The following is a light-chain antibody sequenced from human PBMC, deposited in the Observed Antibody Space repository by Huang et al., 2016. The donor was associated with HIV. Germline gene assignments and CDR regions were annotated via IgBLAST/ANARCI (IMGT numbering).Light chain of an antibody. V-gene: IGKV1-NL1*01. CDR2: SES. CDR1: QGISNS. CDR3: QQYYSTPPIT. Sequence: DIQMTQSPSSLSASVGDRVTITCRASQGISNSLAWYQQKPGKAPKILLYSESRLKSGVPARFSGGGSGTDYTLTISSLQPEDFATYYCQQYYSTPPITFGQGTRLEIK. J-gene: IGKJ5*01.